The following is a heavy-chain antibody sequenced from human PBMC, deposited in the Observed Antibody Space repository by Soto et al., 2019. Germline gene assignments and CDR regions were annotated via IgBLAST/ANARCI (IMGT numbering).Heavy chain of an antibody. D-gene: IGHD4-17*01. Sequence: QVQLVQSGAEVKKPGASVKVSCKXSGYTFTSYDINWVRQATGQGLEWMGWMNPNSGNTGYAQKFQGRVTMTRNTSISTAYMELSSLRSEXTXXXXCXXXXXXDNVDYWGQGTLVTVSS. V-gene: IGHV1-8*01. CDR2: MNPNSGNT. J-gene: IGHJ4*02. CDR1: GYTFTSYD. CDR3: XXXXXXDNVDY.